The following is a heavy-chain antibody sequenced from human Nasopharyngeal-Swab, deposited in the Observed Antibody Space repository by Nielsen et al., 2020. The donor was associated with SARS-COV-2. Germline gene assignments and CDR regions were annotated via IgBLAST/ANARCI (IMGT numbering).Heavy chain of an antibody. CDR3: AREGTGVAGIWVHYYYYYGMDV. CDR2: ISWNSGSI. J-gene: IGHJ6*02. CDR1: GFTFDDYA. D-gene: IGHD6-19*01. Sequence: GGSLRLSCAASGFTFDDYAMHWVRQAPGKGLEWVSGISWNSGSIGYADSVKGRFTISRDNAKNSLYLQMNSLRAEDTAVYYCAREGTGVAGIWVHYYYYYGMDVWGQGTTVTVSS. V-gene: IGHV3-9*01.